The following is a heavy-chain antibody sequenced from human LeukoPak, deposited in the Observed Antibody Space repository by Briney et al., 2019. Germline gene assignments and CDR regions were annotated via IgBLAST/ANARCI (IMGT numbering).Heavy chain of an antibody. V-gene: IGHV4-31*03. Sequence: PSETLSLTCTVSGGSISSGGYYWSWIRQHPGKGLEWIGYIYYSGSTYYNPSLKSRVTISVNTSKNQFSLKLSSVTAADTAVYYSARSEIVVVPAAYRGAWFDPWGQGTLVTVSS. D-gene: IGHD2-2*01. CDR1: GGSISSGGYY. CDR2: IYYSGST. CDR3: ARSEIVVVPAAYRGAWFDP. J-gene: IGHJ5*02.